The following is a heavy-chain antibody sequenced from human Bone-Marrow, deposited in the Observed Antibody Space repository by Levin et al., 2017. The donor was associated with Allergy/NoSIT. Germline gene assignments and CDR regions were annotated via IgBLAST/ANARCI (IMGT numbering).Heavy chain of an antibody. CDR3: AKNDDPEFGGNAGAFDI. V-gene: IGHV3-66*01. CDR2: IYTGGRT. D-gene: IGHD4-23*01. CDR1: GFTVSRTY. J-gene: IGHJ3*02. Sequence: LSLTCAASGFTVSRTYMSWVRQAPGKGLEWVSVIYTGGRTYYADSVKGRFTISRDSSKNTLYLQMDSLRAEDTAVYYCAKNDDPEFGGNAGAFDIWGQGTVVIVSS.